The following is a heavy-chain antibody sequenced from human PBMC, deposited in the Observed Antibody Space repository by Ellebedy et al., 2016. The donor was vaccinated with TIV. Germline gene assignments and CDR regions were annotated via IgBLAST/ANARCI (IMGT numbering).Heavy chain of an antibody. D-gene: IGHD3-10*01. J-gene: IGHJ5*02. V-gene: IGHV3-21*01. CDR2: ISSSSSYI. Sequence: GGSLRLSXAASGFTFSSYSMNWVRHAPGKGLEWVSSISSSSSYIYYADSVKGRLTISRDNAKNSLYLQMNSLRDEDTAVYYCARLGIRGVTPGKWFDPWGQGTLVTVSS. CDR3: ARLGIRGVTPGKWFDP. CDR1: GFTFSSYS.